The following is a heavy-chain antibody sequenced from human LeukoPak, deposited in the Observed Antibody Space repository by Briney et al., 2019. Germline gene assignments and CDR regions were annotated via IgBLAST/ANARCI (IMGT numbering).Heavy chain of an antibody. Sequence: GGSLRLSCAASGYIFSNYAMYWVRPAPGEGREWVSAISGRSDHTYYAYSVKGRFTLSRDSSKNTLYLQMNSLRADDTAVYYCAKWGDYDVLTGYYVSDFWGQGTLVTVSS. J-gene: IGHJ4*02. CDR1: GYIFSNYA. CDR2: ISGRSDHT. D-gene: IGHD3-9*01. V-gene: IGHV3-23*01. CDR3: AKWGDYDVLTGYYVSDF.